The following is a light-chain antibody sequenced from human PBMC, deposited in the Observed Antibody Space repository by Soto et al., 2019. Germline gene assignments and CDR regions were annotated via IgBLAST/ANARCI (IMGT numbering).Light chain of an antibody. CDR3: NSYTTLSNRV. CDR2: EVT. CDR1: STDIGAYNY. J-gene: IGLJ1*01. Sequence: QSALTQTASVSGSPGQSITISCTGTSTDIGAYNYVSWYQQHPGKAPKLLIYEVTNRPSGVSNPFSGSKSGNTASLTISWLQAEDEANYYCNSYTTLSNRVFGTGTKV. V-gene: IGLV2-14*01.